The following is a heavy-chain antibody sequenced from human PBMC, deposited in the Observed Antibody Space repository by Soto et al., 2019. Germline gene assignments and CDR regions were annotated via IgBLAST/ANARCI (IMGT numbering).Heavy chain of an antibody. CDR2: ISTVSGST. CDR3: AKVGRNLDY. Sequence: EVQLLESGGGLVQPGGSLRLSCAASGFSFSSYVMSWVRQAPGKGLEWVSVISTVSGSTYYADSVKGRFTISRDNSKNTLFLQMNSLRAEDTAVYYCAKVGRNLDYWGQGTLVTVSS. CDR1: GFSFSSYV. V-gene: IGHV3-23*01. J-gene: IGHJ4*02.